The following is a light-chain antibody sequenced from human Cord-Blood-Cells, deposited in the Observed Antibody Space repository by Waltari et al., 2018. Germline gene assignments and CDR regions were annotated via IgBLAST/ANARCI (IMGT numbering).Light chain of an antibody. CDR2: EGS. V-gene: IGLV2-23*01. J-gene: IGLJ3*02. CDR1: SSDVGSYNL. CDR3: CSYAGSSTPWV. Sequence: QSALTQPASVSGSPGQSSTISCTGTSSDVGSYNLVSWYQQHPGKDPKLMIYEGSKRPSGVSNRFSGSKSGNTASLTISGLQAEDEADYYCCSYAGSSTPWVFGGGTKLTVL.